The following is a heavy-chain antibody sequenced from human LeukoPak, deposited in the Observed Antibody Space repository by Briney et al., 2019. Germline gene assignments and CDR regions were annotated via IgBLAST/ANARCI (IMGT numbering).Heavy chain of an antibody. CDR3: ATGWSDFWSGYVAFDI. CDR2: INPNSGGT. V-gene: IGHV1-2*02. CDR1: GYTFTGYY. J-gene: IGHJ3*02. Sequence: ASVKVSYKASGYTFTGYYMHWVRQAPGQGLEWMGWINPNSGGTNYAQKFQGRVTMTRDTSISTAYMELSRLRSDDTAVYYCATGWSDFWSGYVAFDIWGQGTMVTVSS. D-gene: IGHD3-3*01.